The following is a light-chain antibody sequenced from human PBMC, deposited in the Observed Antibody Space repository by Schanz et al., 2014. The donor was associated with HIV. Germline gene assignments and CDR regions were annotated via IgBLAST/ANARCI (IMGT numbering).Light chain of an antibody. V-gene: IGKV2-28*01. CDR1: QSLLHSNGYNY. CDR3: MQGSLWPPT. J-gene: IGKJ1*01. CDR2: LGS. Sequence: DIVMTQTPLSLPVTPGEPASISCRSSQSLLHSNGYNYLDWYLQKPGQSPQLLIYLGSNRASGVADRFSGSGSGTDFTLKISRVEAEDIGIYYCMQGSLWPPTFGQGTQLEVK.